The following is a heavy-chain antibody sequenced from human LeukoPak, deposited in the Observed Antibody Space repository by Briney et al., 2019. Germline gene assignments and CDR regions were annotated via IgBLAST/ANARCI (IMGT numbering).Heavy chain of an antibody. D-gene: IGHD5-18*01. CDR1: GFTFSSYG. Sequence: PGGSLRLSCAASGFTFSSYGMHWVRQAPGKGLEWVAVISYDGSNKYYADSVKGRFTISRDNSKNTLYLQMNSLRAEDTAVYYCVKNIRGYSYGYFDYWGQGTLVTVSS. V-gene: IGHV3-30*18. CDR2: ISYDGSNK. J-gene: IGHJ4*02. CDR3: VKNIRGYSYGYFDY.